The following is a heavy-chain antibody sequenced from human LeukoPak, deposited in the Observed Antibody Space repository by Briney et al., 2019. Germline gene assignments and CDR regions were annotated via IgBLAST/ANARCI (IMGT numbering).Heavy chain of an antibody. CDR2: IYTSGST. Sequence: SETLSLTCTVSGGSISSYYWSWIRQPAGKGLEWIGRIYTSGSTNYNPSLKSRVTMSVDTSKNQFSLKLSSVTAADTAVYYCARDVKPTVTGNWFDPWGQGTLVTVSS. CDR3: ARDVKPTVTGNWFDP. V-gene: IGHV4-4*07. D-gene: IGHD4-17*01. J-gene: IGHJ5*02. CDR1: GGSISSYY.